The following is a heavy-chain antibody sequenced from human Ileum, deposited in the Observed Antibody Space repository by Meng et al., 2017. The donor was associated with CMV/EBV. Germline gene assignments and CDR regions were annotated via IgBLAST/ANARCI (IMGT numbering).Heavy chain of an antibody. CDR2: IFFSGNT. Sequence: HESGPGLLKPSQTLSLICTVSGASISSGDYYWSWIRQPPGKGLEWIGYIFFSGNTYYNPSLNNRVIISIDTPRNQFSLKVDSVTAADTAVYYCARFRIAALGNLFDPWGHGTLVTVSS. CDR1: GASISSGDYY. J-gene: IGHJ5*02. CDR3: ARFRIAALGNLFDP. V-gene: IGHV4-30-4*08. D-gene: IGHD6-13*01.